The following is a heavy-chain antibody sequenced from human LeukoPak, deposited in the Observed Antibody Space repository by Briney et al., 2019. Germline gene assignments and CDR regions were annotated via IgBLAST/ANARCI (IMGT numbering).Heavy chain of an antibody. CDR3: ARDSGSYYYWFDP. V-gene: IGHV4-4*09. D-gene: IGHD1-26*01. CDR1: GGSISSYY. CDR2: IYTSGST. Sequence: SETLSLTCTVSGGSISSYYWSWIRQPPGKGLEWIGYIYTSGSTNYNPSLKSRVTISVDTSKNQFSLKLSSVTAADTAVYYCARDSGSYYYWFDPWGQGTLVTVSS. J-gene: IGHJ5*02.